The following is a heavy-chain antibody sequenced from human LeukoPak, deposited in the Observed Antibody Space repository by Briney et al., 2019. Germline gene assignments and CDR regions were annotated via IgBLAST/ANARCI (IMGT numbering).Heavy chain of an antibody. CDR2: IYHSGST. CDR1: GYSISSGYY. Sequence: ASETLSHTCAVSGYSISSGYYWGWIRQPPGKGLEWIGSIYHSGSTYYNPSLKSRVTISVDTSKNQFSLKLSSVTAADTAVYYCARYPEAFDIWGQGTMVTVSS. V-gene: IGHV4-38-2*01. J-gene: IGHJ3*02. CDR3: ARYPEAFDI.